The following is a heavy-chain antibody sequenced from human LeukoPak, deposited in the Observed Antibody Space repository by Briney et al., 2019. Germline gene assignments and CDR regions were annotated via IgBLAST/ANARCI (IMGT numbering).Heavy chain of an antibody. D-gene: IGHD3-3*01. CDR1: GFTFSDYY. CDR2: ISSSGSTI. CDR3: ARDASFGYYYYGMDV. V-gene: IGHV3-11*01. Sequence: GGSLRLSCAASGFTFSDYYMSWIRQAPGKGLEWVSYISSSGSTIYYADSVKGRFTISRDNAKNSLYLQMNSLRAEDTAVYYCARDASFGYYYYGMDVWGQGDHGHRLL. J-gene: IGHJ6*02.